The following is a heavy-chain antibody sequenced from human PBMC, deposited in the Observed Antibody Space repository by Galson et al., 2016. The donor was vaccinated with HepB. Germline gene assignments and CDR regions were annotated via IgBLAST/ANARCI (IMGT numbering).Heavy chain of an antibody. V-gene: IGHV3-30-3*01. CDR1: GFVFSTYA. D-gene: IGHD2-15*01. J-gene: IGHJ6*02. Sequence: SLRLSCAASGFVFSTYAMHWVRQAPGKGLQWVAVISYDETNKYYADSVKDRFTISRDNSKNTQYLQMNSPRPEDTAVYYCARDGGVKHCSGGTCRYTYSYFGMDVWGQGTTVTVSS. CDR3: ARDGGVKHCSGGTCRYTYSYFGMDV. CDR2: ISYDETNK.